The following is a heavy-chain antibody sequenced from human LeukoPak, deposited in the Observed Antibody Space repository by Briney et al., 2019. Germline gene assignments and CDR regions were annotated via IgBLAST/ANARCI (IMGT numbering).Heavy chain of an antibody. V-gene: IGHV3-74*01. CDR2: INSDGSST. J-gene: IGHJ5*02. CDR1: GFTFTNYA. Sequence: GGSLRLSCAASGFTFTNYAMSWVRQAPGKGLVWVSRINSDGSSTSYADSVKGRFTISRDNAKNTLYLQMNSLRAEDTAVYYCARGAYGGNWFDPWGQGTLVTVSS. CDR3: ARGAYGGNWFDP. D-gene: IGHD4-23*01.